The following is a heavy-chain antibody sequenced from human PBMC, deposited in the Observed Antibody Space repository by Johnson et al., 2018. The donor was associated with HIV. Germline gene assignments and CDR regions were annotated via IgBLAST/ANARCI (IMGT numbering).Heavy chain of an antibody. J-gene: IGHJ3*02. CDR2: IGFDGTNN. V-gene: IGHV3-30*04. D-gene: IGHD2-21*02. CDR3: ARAHFPYCGGDCYSFAFDI. Sequence: QVLLVESGGGVVQPGRSLRLSCAASGFIFSSYAIHWVRQAPGKGLQWVAVIGFDGTNNYYADSLNGRFTISRDNSNNTLFLQMSSLRAEDTAVYYCARAHFPYCGGDCYSFAFDIWGQGTVVTVSS. CDR1: GFIFSSYA.